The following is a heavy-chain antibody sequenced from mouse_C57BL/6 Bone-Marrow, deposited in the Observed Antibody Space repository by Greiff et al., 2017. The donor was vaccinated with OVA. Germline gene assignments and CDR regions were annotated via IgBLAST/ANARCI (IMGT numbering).Heavy chain of an antibody. V-gene: IGHV1-76*01. CDR2: IYPGSGTT. J-gene: IGHJ2*01. Sequence: QVQLQQSGAELVRPGASVKLSCKASGYTFTDYYINWVKQRPGQGLEWISRIYPGSGTTYYTEKFKGKATLTAEKSSSTTYMQLSSLTSEDSAVYFCARSYYFDYWGQGTTLTVSA. CDR3: ARSYYFDY. CDR1: GYTFTDYY.